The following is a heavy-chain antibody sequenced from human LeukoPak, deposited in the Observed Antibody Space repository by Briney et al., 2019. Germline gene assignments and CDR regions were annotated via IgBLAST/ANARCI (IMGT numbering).Heavy chain of an antibody. D-gene: IGHD2-2*01. CDR1: GFTFSNYW. CDR3: ARSSSAWGNFDY. V-gene: IGHV3-74*01. CDR2: INSDGSTT. Sequence: GGSLRLSCAASGFTFSNYWMHWVRQAPGKGLVWVSHINSDGSTTNYADSVKGRLTISRDNAKNTLYLQMNSLRAEDTAVYYCARSSSAWGNFDYWGQGTLVTVSS. J-gene: IGHJ4*02.